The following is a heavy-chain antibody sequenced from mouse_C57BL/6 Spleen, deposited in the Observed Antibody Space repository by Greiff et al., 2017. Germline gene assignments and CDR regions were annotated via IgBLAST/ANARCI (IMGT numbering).Heavy chain of an antibody. D-gene: IGHD1-1*01. CDR2: IWGDGST. V-gene: IGHV2-3*01. J-gene: IGHJ2*01. CDR1: GFSFTSYG. Sequence: QVQLQQSGPGLVAPSQSLSITCTVSGFSFTSYGVSWVRQPPGKGLEWLGVIWGDGSTNYHSALISRLRISKANSQSHVFLKLNRLQTDDTATYYCAKCYGSSYRGKTYYFDYWGQGTTLTVSS. CDR3: AKCYGSSYRGKTYYFDY.